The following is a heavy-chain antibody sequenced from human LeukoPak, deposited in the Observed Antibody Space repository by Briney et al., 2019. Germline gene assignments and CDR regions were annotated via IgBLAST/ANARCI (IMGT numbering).Heavy chain of an antibody. CDR3: ATLPTTITAAGSWFDP. V-gene: IGHV3-23*01. CDR2: ISGSGGRT. Sequence: GGSLRLSCAASGFTFSSYAMSWVRQAPGKGLEWLSTISGSGGRTYYAASVKGRFTISRDHFRSTLYLQMNSLRAEDTAVYFCATLPTTITAAGSWFDPWGQGTLVTVSS. D-gene: IGHD6-13*01. CDR1: GFTFSSYA. J-gene: IGHJ5*02.